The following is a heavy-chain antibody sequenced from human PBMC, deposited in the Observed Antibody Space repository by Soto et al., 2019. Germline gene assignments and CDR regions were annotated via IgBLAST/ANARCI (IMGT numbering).Heavy chain of an antibody. J-gene: IGHJ6*03. CDR1: GFTVSSNY. D-gene: IGHD2-8*01. CDR3: ARAEGYCINSACGDYYYYMDV. Sequence: GGSLRLSCAASGFTVSSNYMSWVRQAPGKGLEWVSVIYSGGSTYYAEPVKGRFTISRHSSKNTLYLQMNSLRAEDTAVYYCARAEGYCINSACGDYYYYMDVWGKGTTVTVSS. CDR2: IYSGGST. V-gene: IGHV3-53*04.